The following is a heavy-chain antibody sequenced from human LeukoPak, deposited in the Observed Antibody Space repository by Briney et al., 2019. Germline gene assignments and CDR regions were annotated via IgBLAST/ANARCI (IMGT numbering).Heavy chain of an antibody. CDR3: AKEPPYCGGDCYFLLDY. CDR1: GFTFSSYS. V-gene: IGHV3-23*01. D-gene: IGHD2-21*02. J-gene: IGHJ4*02. Sequence: GGPLRLSCAASGFTFSSYSMSWVRQAPGKGLEWVSGISGGGGTYYADSVKGRFTISRDNSKNTLYLQVNSLRAEDTGVYYCAKEPPYCGGDCYFLLDYWGQGTLVTVSS. CDR2: ISGGGGT.